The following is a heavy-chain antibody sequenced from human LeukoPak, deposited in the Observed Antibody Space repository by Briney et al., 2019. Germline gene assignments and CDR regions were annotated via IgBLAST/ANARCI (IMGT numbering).Heavy chain of an antibody. J-gene: IGHJ3*02. Sequence: GGSLRLSCAASVFTFDDYGMSCVRQAPGKGLEWVSGVNLNGGSTGYADSVKGRFTISRDNAKNSLNLQMNSLRAEDTALYYCARTQTPGVGANDAFDIWGQGTMVTVSS. V-gene: IGHV3-20*04. D-gene: IGHD1-26*01. CDR2: VNLNGGST. CDR3: ARTQTPGVGANDAFDI. CDR1: VFTFDDYG.